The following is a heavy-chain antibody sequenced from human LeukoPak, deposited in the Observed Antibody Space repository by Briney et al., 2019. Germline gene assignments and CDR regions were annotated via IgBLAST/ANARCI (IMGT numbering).Heavy chain of an antibody. CDR2: IYPGDFNT. CDR1: GYNFRDYW. D-gene: IGHD1-26*01. V-gene: IGHV5-51*01. CDR3: ARLISGSYGDAFDI. Sequence: GESLKISCGGSGYNFRDYWIGWVRQLPAKGLELMGIIYPGDFNTRYRPSFQGQVTMTADKSINTAYLQWSSLKSSDTAMYYCARLISGSYGDAFDIWGQGTVVTVSS. J-gene: IGHJ3*02.